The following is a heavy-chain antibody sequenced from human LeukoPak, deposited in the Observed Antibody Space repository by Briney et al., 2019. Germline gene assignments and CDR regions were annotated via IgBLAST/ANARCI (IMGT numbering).Heavy chain of an antibody. CDR1: GSSISSGDYY. J-gene: IGHJ4*02. CDR3: ARGGGSYQPGFDY. CDR2: IYYSGST. Sequence: PSQTLSLTCTVSGSSISSGDYYWSWIRQPPGKGLEWIGYIYYSGSTYYNPSLKSRVTISVDTSKNQFSLKLSSVTAADTAVYYCARGGGSYQPGFDYWGQGTLVTVSS. D-gene: IGHD1-26*01. V-gene: IGHV4-30-4*08.